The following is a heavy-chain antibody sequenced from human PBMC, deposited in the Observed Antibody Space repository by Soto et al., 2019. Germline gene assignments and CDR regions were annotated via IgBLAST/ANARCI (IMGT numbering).Heavy chain of an antibody. J-gene: IGHJ6*02. V-gene: IGHV4-30-2*01. Sequence: TLSRTFAVSVGSISSGGYSWSWIRQPPGKGLEWIGYIYHSGSTYYNPSLKSRVTISVDRSKNQFSLKLSSVTAADTAVYYCARGRIYYYYGMDVWGQGTTVTVSS. CDR2: IYHSGST. CDR3: ARGRIYYYYGMDV. CDR1: VGSISSGGYS.